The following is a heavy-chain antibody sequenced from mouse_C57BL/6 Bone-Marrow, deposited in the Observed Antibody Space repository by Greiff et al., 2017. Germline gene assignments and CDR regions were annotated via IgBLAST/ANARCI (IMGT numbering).Heavy chain of an antibody. CDR3: ERHRAIYDGYSYAMDY. Sequence: EVQLVESGGGLVQPKGSLKLSCAASGFSFNTYAMNWVRQAPGKGLEWVARIRSKSNNYATYYADSVKDRFTISRDDSESMLYLQMNNLKTEDTAMYYCERHRAIYDGYSYAMDYWGQGTSVTVSS. V-gene: IGHV10-1*01. CDR2: IRSKSNNYAT. D-gene: IGHD2-3*01. J-gene: IGHJ4*01. CDR1: GFSFNTYA.